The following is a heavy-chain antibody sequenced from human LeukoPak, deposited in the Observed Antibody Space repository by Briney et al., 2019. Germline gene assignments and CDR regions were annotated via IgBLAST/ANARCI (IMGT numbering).Heavy chain of an antibody. CDR2: INHSGST. D-gene: IGHD3-16*01. V-gene: IGHV4-34*01. Sequence: TSETLSLTCAVYVGSFSGYYWSWIRQPPGKGLEWIGEINHSGSTNYNPSLKSRVTISVDTSKNQFSLKLSSVTAADTAVYYCARGRVLGSPPPFDYWGQGTLVTVSS. CDR3: ARGRVLGSPPPFDY. J-gene: IGHJ4*02. CDR1: VGSFSGYY.